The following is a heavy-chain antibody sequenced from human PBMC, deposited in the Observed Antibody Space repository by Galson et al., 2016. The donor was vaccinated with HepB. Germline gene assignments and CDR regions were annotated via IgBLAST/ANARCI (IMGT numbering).Heavy chain of an antibody. CDR3: ARDSGYCNNFDCKGDAFDM. CDR2: ITEDGSEK. Sequence: SLRLSCAGSGFTFSTNWMSWVRQAPGKGLEWVANITEDGSEKYYVDSVKGRVTISSDNAKNSLFLQMNSLRAEDTAVYYCARDSGYCNNFDCKGDAFDMWGQGTMVTVSS. V-gene: IGHV3-7*04. CDR1: GFTFSTNW. D-gene: IGHD2-8*01. J-gene: IGHJ3*02.